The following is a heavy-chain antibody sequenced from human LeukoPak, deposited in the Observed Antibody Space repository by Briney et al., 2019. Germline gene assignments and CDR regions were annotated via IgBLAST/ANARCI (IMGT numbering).Heavy chain of an antibody. J-gene: IGHJ4*02. CDR1: GGSISSSSYY. CDR3: ARQLRIAAAPYYFDY. Sequence: SETLSLTCTASGGSISSSSYYWGWIRQPPGKGLEWIGSIYYSGSTYYNPSLKSRVTISVDTSKNQFSLKLSSVTAADTAVYYCARQLRIAAAPYYFDYWGQGTLVTVSS. CDR2: IYYSGST. V-gene: IGHV4-39*01. D-gene: IGHD6-13*01.